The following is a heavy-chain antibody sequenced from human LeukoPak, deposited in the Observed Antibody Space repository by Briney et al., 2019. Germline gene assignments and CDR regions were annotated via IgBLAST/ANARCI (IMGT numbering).Heavy chain of an antibody. CDR3: ARGYYYGSGSYSRNGGNWFDP. J-gene: IGHJ5*02. CDR1: GGSISSYY. Sequence: SETLSLTCTVSGGSISSYYWNWIRQPAGKGLEWIGRIYTSGSTNYNPSLKSRVTMSVDTSKNQFSLNLISVTAADTAVYYCARGYYYGSGSYSRNGGNWFDPWGQGTLVTVSS. D-gene: IGHD3-10*01. CDR2: IYTSGST. V-gene: IGHV4-4*07.